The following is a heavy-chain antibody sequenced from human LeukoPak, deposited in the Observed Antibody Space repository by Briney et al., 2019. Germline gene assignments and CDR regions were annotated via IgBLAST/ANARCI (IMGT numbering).Heavy chain of an antibody. CDR1: GFTFSSYA. Sequence: PGGSLRLSCAASGFTFSSYAMAWVRQAPGKGLEWVSTISGSGGSTYYADSVKGRFTISRDSSKNTLYLQMNSLRAEDTAVYYCAKEGPSSDWFGRYYFDYWGQGTLVTVSS. CDR2: ISGSGGST. CDR3: AKEGPSSDWFGRYYFDY. V-gene: IGHV3-23*01. D-gene: IGHD6-19*01. J-gene: IGHJ4*02.